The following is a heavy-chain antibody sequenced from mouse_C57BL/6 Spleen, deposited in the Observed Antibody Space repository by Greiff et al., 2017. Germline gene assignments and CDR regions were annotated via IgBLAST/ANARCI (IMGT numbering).Heavy chain of an antibody. CDR3: ARGDGNYVDYYAMDY. V-gene: IGHV5-4*03. D-gene: IGHD2-1*01. CDR2: ISDGGSYT. CDR1: GFTFSSYA. Sequence: EVKLVESGGGLVKPGGSLKLSCAASGFTFSSYAMSWVRQTPEKRLEWVATISDGGSYTYYPDNVKGRFTISRDNAKNNLYLQMSHLKSEDTAMYYCARGDGNYVDYYAMDYWGQGTSVTVSS. J-gene: IGHJ4*01.